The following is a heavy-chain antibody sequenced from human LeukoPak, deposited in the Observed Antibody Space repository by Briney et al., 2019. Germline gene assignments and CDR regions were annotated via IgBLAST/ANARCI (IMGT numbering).Heavy chain of an antibody. CDR3: AREKGYYGSGYYFDY. V-gene: IGHV1-2*04. D-gene: IGHD3-10*01. CDR2: INPNSGGT. J-gene: IGHJ4*02. CDR1: GYTFTGYY. Sequence: ASVKVSCKASGYTFTGYYVHWVRQAPGQGLEWMGWINPNSGGTNYAQKFQGWVTMTRDTSISTAYMELSRLRSDDTAVYYCAREKGYYGSGYYFDYWGQGTLVTVSS.